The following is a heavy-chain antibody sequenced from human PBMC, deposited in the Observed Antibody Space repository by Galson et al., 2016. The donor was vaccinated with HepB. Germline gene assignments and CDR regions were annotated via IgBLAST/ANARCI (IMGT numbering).Heavy chain of an antibody. CDR3: ARHVGGTGGRFDP. CDR1: FGSIYTYY. V-gene: IGHV4-59*08. J-gene: IGHJ5*02. D-gene: IGHD7-27*01. Sequence: LSLTCTVSFGSIYTYYWSWIRQPPGKGLEWIGYLCYSGSTNYNPSLKSRVTISVDMSKNQFSLRLTSVTAADTAVYYCARHVGGTGGRFDPWGPGMLVTVAS. CDR2: LCYSGST.